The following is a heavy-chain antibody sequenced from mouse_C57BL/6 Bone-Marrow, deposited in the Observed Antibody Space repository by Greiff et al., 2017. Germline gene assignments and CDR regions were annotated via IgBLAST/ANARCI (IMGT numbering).Heavy chain of an antibody. CDR3: AGDYYGSSAWFAY. V-gene: IGHV1-64*01. D-gene: IGHD1-1*01. J-gene: IGHJ3*01. CDR2: IHPNSGST. Sequence: QVQLKQPGAELVKPGASVKLSCKASGYTFTSYWMHWVKQRPGQGLEWIGMIHPNSGSTNYNEKFKSKATLTVDKSSSTAYMQLSSLTSEDSAVYYCAGDYYGSSAWFAYWGRGTLVTVSA. CDR1: GYTFTSYW.